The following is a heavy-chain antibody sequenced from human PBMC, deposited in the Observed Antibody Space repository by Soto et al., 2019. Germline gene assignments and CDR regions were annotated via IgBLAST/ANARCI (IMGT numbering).Heavy chain of an antibody. CDR3: ARSHYYGSGSTYNWFDP. D-gene: IGHD3-10*01. V-gene: IGHV4-59*08. Sequence: QVQLQESGPGLVKPSETLSLTCTVSGCAISSYYWSWIRQPPGKGLEWIGYIYYSGSTNYNPSLKSRVTISVDTSKNQCSLKLSSVTAADTAVYYCARSHYYGSGSTYNWFDPWGQGTLVTVSS. J-gene: IGHJ5*02. CDR2: IYYSGST. CDR1: GCAISSYY.